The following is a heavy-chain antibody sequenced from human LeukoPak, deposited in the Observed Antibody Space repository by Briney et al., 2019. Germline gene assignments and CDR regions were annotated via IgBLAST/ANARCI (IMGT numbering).Heavy chain of an antibody. Sequence: GASVKVSCKASGYTFTSYYMHWVRQAPGQGLEWMGWINPNSGGTNYAQKFQGRVTMTRDTSISTAYMELSRLRSDDTAVYYCARDYIVVVPAAITSGFDPWGQGTLVTVSS. D-gene: IGHD2-2*02. CDR3: ARDYIVVVPAAITSGFDP. J-gene: IGHJ5*02. CDR1: GYTFTSYY. CDR2: INPNSGGT. V-gene: IGHV1-2*02.